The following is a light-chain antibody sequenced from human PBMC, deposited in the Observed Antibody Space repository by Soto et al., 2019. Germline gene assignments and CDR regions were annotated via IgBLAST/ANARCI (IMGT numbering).Light chain of an antibody. CDR2: AAS. CDR3: QKSYSSPPLT. CDR1: QSISSY. V-gene: IGKV1-39*01. Sequence: DIQMTQSPSSLSASVGDRITITCRASQSISSYLNWYQQKPGKAPKLLIYAASSLQSGVPSRFSGSRSGTVFTLTTSRLQPEDFATYYCQKSYSSPPLTYGGGTKVEIK. J-gene: IGKJ4*01.